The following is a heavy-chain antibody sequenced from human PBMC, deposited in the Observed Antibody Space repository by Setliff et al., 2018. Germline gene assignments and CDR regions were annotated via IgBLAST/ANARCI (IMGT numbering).Heavy chain of an antibody. D-gene: IGHD1-26*01. J-gene: IGHJ5*02. V-gene: IGHV1-2*02. CDR1: GNRFTDYF. CDR3: VRSGKFGMRFWFDQ. CDR2: INPNSGDT. Sequence: ASVKVSCKASGNRFTDYFLHWVRKAPGQGLEGMGWINPNSGDTHSAQKFQGRVTMTRDTSINTAYMELSSLTSDDTAFYYCVRSGKFGMRFWFDQWGLGTLVTVSS.